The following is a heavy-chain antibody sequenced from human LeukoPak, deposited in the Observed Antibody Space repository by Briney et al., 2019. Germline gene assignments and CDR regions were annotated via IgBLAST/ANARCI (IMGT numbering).Heavy chain of an antibody. D-gene: IGHD5/OR15-5a*01. Sequence: GGSLRLSCAGSGFTFSSHAMSWVRQAAGKGLEWVSAVSGSGDGTYYADSVKGRFTISRDYSKNTLFLQMNSLRAEDTAQYYCAKSDCASLYCYVLDYWGQGTLVTVSS. J-gene: IGHJ4*02. CDR2: VSGSGDGT. V-gene: IGHV3-23*01. CDR1: GFTFSSHA. CDR3: AKSDCASLYCYVLDY.